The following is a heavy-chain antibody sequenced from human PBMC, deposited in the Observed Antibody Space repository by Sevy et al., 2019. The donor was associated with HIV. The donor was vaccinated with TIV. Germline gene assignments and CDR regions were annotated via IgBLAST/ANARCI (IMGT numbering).Heavy chain of an antibody. CDR2: MNPNSGNT. Sequence: ASVKVSCKASGYTFTSYDINWVRQATGQGLEWMGWMNPNSGNTGYAQKFQGRVTMTRNTSISTAYMELSSLRSEDTAVYYCARVGGDIAAENYYYYMDVWGKGTTVTVSS. CDR3: ARVGGDIAAENYYYYMDV. J-gene: IGHJ6*03. D-gene: IGHD6-13*01. V-gene: IGHV1-8*01. CDR1: GYTFTSYD.